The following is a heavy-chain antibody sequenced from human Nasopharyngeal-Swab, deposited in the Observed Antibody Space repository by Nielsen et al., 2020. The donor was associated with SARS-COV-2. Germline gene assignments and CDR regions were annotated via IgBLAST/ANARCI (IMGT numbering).Heavy chain of an antibody. CDR1: GYSFTSYW. CDR2: IDPSDSYT. J-gene: IGHJ3*02. V-gene: IGHV5-10-1*01. CDR3: AAAADWYDAFDI. Sequence: GESLKISCKGSGYSFTSYWITWVRQMPGKGLEWMGRIDPSDSYTNYSPSFQGHVTISADKSISTAYLQWSSLKASDTAMYYCAAAADWYDAFDIWGQGTMVTVSS. D-gene: IGHD3/OR15-3a*01.